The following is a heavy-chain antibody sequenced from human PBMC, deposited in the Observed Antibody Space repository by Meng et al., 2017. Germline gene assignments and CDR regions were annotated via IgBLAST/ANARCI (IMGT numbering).Heavy chain of an antibody. V-gene: IGHV1-69*05. J-gene: IGHJ4*01. Sequence: SVKVSCKASVGTFSSYAISWVRQAPGQGLEWMGGIIPIFGTANYAQKFQGRVTITTDESTSTAYMELSSLRSEDTAVYYCARVVSYNSSGYQGAFDDWGHGTLVTVSS. CDR3: ARVVSYNSSGYQGAFDD. CDR1: VGTFSSYA. D-gene: IGHD3-22*01. CDR2: IIPIFGTA.